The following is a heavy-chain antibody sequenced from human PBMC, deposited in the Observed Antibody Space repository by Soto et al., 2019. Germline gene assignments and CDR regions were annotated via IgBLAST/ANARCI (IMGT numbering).Heavy chain of an antibody. D-gene: IGHD6-6*01. CDR3: ARPPVPKIYWYFDL. CDR2: VWDDGSKK. CDR1: GFTFSNYG. V-gene: IGHV3-33*01. J-gene: IGHJ2*01. Sequence: GGSLRLSCAASGFTFSNYGMHWVRQAPGKGMEWVAVVWDDGSKKYYGDSVKGRFTIARDNSKNTPYLQMDSLRDEDTAVYYCARPPVPKIYWYFDLWGRGTLVTVSS.